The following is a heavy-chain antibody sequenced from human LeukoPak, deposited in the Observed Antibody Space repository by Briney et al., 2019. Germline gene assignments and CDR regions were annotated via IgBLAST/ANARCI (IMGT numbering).Heavy chain of an antibody. CDR1: GGSFSGYD. J-gene: IGHJ4*02. D-gene: IGHD2-15*01. V-gene: IGHV4-34*01. Sequence: PSETLSLTCRVYGGSFSGYDWTWIRQPPGKGLEWIGEINHSGSTNYNPSLKCRVTISVDTSKNQFSLKLSSVTASDTAVYYCAREGYCSGGSCYYFDYWGQGTLVTVSS. CDR3: AREGYCSGGSCYYFDY. CDR2: INHSGST.